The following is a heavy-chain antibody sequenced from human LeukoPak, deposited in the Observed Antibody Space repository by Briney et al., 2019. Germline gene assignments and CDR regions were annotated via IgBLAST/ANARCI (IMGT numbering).Heavy chain of an antibody. CDR2: ITGSGGNT. CDR3: AKSPSGYCSGGSCYGLDY. D-gene: IGHD2-15*01. V-gene: IGHV3-23*01. Sequence: PGGSLRLSCAASGVSFSNFAMSWVRQAPGKGLEWVSLITGSGGNTYYPDSLKGRFTISRDNAKNTLYLQMNSLRAEDTAVYYCAKSPSGYCSGGSCYGLDYWGRGTLVTVSS. J-gene: IGHJ4*02. CDR1: GVSFSNFA.